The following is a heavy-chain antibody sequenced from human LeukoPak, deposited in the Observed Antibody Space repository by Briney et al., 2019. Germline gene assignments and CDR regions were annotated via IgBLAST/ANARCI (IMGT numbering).Heavy chain of an antibody. CDR2: IYNSGNT. D-gene: IGHD5-24*01. V-gene: IGHV4-59*01. CDR3: AREQSRHAIDY. CDR1: GGSTNNYY. J-gene: IGHJ4*02. Sequence: PSETLSLTCTVSGGSTNNYYWTWIRQPPGEGLEWIGNIYNSGNTNYNPSLKSRVTISVDTSKNQFSLKLSSVTAADTAVYYCAREQSRHAIDYWGQGTLVTVSS.